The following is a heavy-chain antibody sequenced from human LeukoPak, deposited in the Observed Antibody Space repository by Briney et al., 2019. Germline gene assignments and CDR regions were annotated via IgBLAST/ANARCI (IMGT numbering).Heavy chain of an antibody. CDR3: ARHTRGVDRALVQDAFEH. Sequence: GESLKISCKGSGYRFTDYGSGWVRQMPGKGLECMGIIYPDDSDIRYSPSFQGQVTISADKSVSTAYLQWSSLKASDTAMYYCARHTRGVDRALVQDAFEHWGQGTTVTVSS. D-gene: IGHD5-18*01. CDR2: IYPDDSDI. J-gene: IGHJ3*01. CDR1: GYRFTDYG. V-gene: IGHV5-51*01.